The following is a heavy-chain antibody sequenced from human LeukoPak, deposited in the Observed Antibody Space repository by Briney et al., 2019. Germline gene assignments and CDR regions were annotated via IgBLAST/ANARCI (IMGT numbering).Heavy chain of an antibody. CDR1: GFTFSSYA. CDR2: ISYDGSNK. Sequence: GGSLRLSCAASGFTFSSYAMHWVRQAPGKGLEWVAVISYDGSNKYYADSVKGRFTISRDNSKNTLYLQMNSLRAEDTAVYYCAKEGWELPTAPIDYWGQGTLVTVSS. CDR3: AKEGWELPTAPIDY. D-gene: IGHD1-26*01. V-gene: IGHV3-30*04. J-gene: IGHJ4*02.